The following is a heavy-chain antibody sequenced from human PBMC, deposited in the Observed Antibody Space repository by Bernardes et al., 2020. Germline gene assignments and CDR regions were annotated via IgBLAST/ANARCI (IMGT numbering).Heavy chain of an antibody. CDR3: ARDCGGDYPYYYYGMDV. J-gene: IGHJ6*02. CDR2: ISSSSSYI. D-gene: IGHD4-17*01. V-gene: IGHV3-21*01. Sequence: GGSLRLSCAASGFTFSSYSMNWVRQAPGKGLEWVSSISSSSSYIYYADSVKGRFTISRDNAKNSLYLQMNSLRAEDTAVYYCARDCGGDYPYYYYGMDVWGQGTTVTVSS. CDR1: GFTFSSYS.